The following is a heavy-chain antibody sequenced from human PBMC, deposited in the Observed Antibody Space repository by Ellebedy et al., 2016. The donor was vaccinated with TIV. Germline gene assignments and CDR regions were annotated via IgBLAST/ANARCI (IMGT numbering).Heavy chain of an antibody. V-gene: IGHV3-30*03. Sequence: GGSLRLSCAASGFTFSSYGMHWVRQAPGKGLEWVAVISYDGSNKYYADSLKGRFTISRDNAKNSLYLQMNSLRAEDTAVYYCARDGYNTGTIDYWGQGTLVTVSS. CDR2: ISYDGSNK. D-gene: IGHD3-3*01. CDR1: GFTFSSYG. J-gene: IGHJ4*02. CDR3: ARDGYNTGTIDY.